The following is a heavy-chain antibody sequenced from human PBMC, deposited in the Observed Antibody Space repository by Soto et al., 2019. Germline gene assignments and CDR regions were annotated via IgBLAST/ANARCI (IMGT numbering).Heavy chain of an antibody. J-gene: IGHJ3*02. CDR3: ARVRSSSWGLDAFDI. D-gene: IGHD6-13*01. CDR1: GFTFSDHY. V-gene: IGHV3-72*01. Sequence: EVQLVESGGGLVQPGGSLTLSCAASGFTFSDHYMDWVRQSPGKGLEWVGRTRNKAMRYTTEYAASVKGRFTVSRDDSEISLYLQMNGLKTEDTALYYCARVRSSSWGLDAFDICGQGTMVIVSS. CDR2: TRNKAMRYTT.